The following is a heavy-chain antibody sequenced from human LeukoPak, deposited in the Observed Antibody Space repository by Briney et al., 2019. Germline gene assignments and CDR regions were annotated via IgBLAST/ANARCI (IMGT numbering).Heavy chain of an antibody. Sequence: PGGSLRLSCAVSGFTFSSHWMHWVRQAPGKGLVWVSRINHDGSDTIYADSVKGRFTISRDNAKNTLYLQMNSLRAEDTAIYYCARDLSYSGIDYWGQGTLVTVSS. CDR1: GFTFSSHW. D-gene: IGHD1-26*01. CDR2: INHDGSDT. J-gene: IGHJ4*02. CDR3: ARDLSYSGIDY. V-gene: IGHV3-74*01.